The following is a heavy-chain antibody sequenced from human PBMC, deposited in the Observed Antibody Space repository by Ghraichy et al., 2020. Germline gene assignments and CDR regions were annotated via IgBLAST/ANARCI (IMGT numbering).Heavy chain of an antibody. CDR3: ARGEEGSGWYALYWYFDL. V-gene: IGHV3-7*01. Sequence: GGSLRLSCAASGFTFSRFWMSWVRQAPGKGLEWVANIKQDGSEKNYVDSVKGRFTISRDNAKKSLYLQMNSLRAEDTAVYYCARGEEGSGWYALYWYFDLWGRGTLVTVSS. CDR1: GFTFSRFW. CDR2: IKQDGSEK. D-gene: IGHD6-19*01. J-gene: IGHJ2*01.